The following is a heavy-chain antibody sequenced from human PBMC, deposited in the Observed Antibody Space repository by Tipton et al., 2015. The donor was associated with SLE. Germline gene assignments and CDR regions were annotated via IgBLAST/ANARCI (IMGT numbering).Heavy chain of an antibody. J-gene: IGHJ5*02. Sequence: QLVQSRAEVKKPGASVKVSCKAAGYTFTSNYIHWVRQAPGQGLEWMGILNPSDGSTSYAQNFQGRGTMNRDTSTSTVYMELSRLRSEDKAVYYYAREREWGPYPFGVHKNWFDPWGQGTLVTVST. CDR2: LNPSDGST. CDR1: GYTFTSNY. CDR3: AREREWGPYPFGVHKNWFDP. D-gene: IGHD3-3*01. V-gene: IGHV1-46*01.